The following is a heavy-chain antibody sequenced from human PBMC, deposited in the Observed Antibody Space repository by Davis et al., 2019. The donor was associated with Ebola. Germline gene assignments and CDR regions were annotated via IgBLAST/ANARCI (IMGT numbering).Heavy chain of an antibody. Sequence: GESLKISCAASGFTFSSYAMSWVRQAPGKGLEWVSAISGSGGSTYYADSVKGRFTISRDNSRNTLYLQMNSLRAEDTAVYYCAKSDAFDIWGQGTMVTVSS. CDR3: AKSDAFDI. CDR2: ISGSGGST. CDR1: GFTFSSYA. J-gene: IGHJ3*02. V-gene: IGHV3-23*01.